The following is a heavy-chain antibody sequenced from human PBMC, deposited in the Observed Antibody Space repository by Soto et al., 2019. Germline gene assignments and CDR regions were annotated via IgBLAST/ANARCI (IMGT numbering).Heavy chain of an antibody. V-gene: IGHV3-21*01. Sequence: GGSLRLSCAASGFTFSSYSMNWVRQAPGKGLEWVSSISSSSSYIYYADSVKGRFTISRDNAKNSLYLQMNSLRAEDTAVYYCARVSPLAAADDSYFDYWGQGTLVTVSS. J-gene: IGHJ4*02. CDR1: GFTFSSYS. CDR3: ARVSPLAAADDSYFDY. CDR2: ISSSSSYI. D-gene: IGHD6-13*01.